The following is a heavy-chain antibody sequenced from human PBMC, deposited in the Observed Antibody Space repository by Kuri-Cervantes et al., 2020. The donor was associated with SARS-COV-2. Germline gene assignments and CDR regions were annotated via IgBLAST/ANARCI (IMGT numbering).Heavy chain of an antibody. J-gene: IGHJ1*01. CDR3: AKVNIAAAGSKHFQH. D-gene: IGHD6-13*01. Sequence: GESLKISCAASGFTFSDYYMSWVRQAPGKGLEWVSAISGSGGSTYYADSVKGRYTISRDNSKNTLYLQMNSLRAEDTAVYYCAKVNIAAAGSKHFQHWGQGTLVTVSS. CDR2: ISGSGGST. V-gene: IGHV3-23*01. CDR1: GFTFSDYY.